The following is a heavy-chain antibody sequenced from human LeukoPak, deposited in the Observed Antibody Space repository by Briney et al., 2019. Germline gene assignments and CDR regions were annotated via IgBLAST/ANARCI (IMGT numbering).Heavy chain of an antibody. D-gene: IGHD1-26*01. Sequence: ASVKVSCKVSGYTLTELSMHWVRQAPGKGLEWMGGFDPEDGETIYAQKFQGRVTMTEDTSTDTAYMELSSLRSEDTAVYYCATSSESSGRHLLVDYWGQGTLVTVSS. V-gene: IGHV1-24*01. CDR3: ATSSESSGRHLLVDY. CDR2: FDPEDGET. J-gene: IGHJ4*02. CDR1: GYTLTELS.